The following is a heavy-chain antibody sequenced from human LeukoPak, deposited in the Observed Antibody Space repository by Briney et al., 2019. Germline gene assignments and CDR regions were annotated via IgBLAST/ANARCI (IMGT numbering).Heavy chain of an antibody. Sequence: PGGSLRLSCGASGFTFSNYWMHWVRQAPGKGLVWVSRIQSDGSSTFYADSVKGRFTISRDNAKNTLYLQMNTLRAEDTAVYYCGTHYTGQIDSWGQGTLVTVSS. CDR3: GTHYTGQIDS. V-gene: IGHV3-74*01. D-gene: IGHD3-3*01. CDR2: IQSDGSST. J-gene: IGHJ4*02. CDR1: GFTFSNYW.